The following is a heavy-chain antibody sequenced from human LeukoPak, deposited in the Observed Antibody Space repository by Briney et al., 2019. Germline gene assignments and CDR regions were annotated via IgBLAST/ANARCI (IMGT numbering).Heavy chain of an antibody. CDR2: IFTSGST. D-gene: IGHD3-22*01. V-gene: IGHV4-4*07. CDR1: GGSIRNFF. J-gene: IGHJ4*02. Sequence: PWETLSLTCSVSGGSIRNFFWSWIRQPAGKGLEWIGRIFTSGSTDYNPSLRSRVSMSVDTSRNQFSLRLSSMTAADTAVYYCARESKSYDGSGFYHDSWGQGTLVAVSS. CDR3: ARESKSYDGSGFYHDS.